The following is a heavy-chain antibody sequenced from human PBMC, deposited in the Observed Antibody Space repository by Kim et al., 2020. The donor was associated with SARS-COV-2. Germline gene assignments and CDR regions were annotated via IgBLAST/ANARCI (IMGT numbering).Heavy chain of an antibody. CDR2: INPNSGGT. D-gene: IGHD5-12*01. CDR1: GYTFTGYY. J-gene: IGHJ6*02. V-gene: IGHV1-2*02. Sequence: ASVKVSCKASGYTFTGYYMHCVRQAPGQGLEWMGWINPNSGGTNYAQKFQGRVTMTRDTSISTAYMELSRLRSDDTAVYYCARPVATMDVDYYYYYGMDVWGQGTTVTVSS. CDR3: ARPVATMDVDYYYYYGMDV.